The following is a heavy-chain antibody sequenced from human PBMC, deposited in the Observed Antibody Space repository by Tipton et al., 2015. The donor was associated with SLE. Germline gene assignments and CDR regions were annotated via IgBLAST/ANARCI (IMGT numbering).Heavy chain of an antibody. D-gene: IGHD4-17*01. Sequence: TLSLTCAVYGGSFSGHYWGWIRQPPGKGLEWIGEISQSGSTNYNPSLKSRVSISMDESKNQFSLRVRSMTAADTAVYYCASGPLRYGDAFDIWGPGTLVTVSS. CDR3: ASGPLRYGDAFDI. CDR2: ISQSGST. J-gene: IGHJ3*02. CDR1: GGSFSGHY. V-gene: IGHV4-34*01.